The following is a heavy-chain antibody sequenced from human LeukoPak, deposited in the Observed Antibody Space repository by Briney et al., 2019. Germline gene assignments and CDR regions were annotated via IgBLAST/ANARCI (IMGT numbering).Heavy chain of an antibody. Sequence: GGSLRLSCAASGFTVSSNYMSWIRQAPGKGLEWVSVTYSGGSTYHADSVKGRFNISRDISKNTLYLQMNSLRAEDTAVYYCARGTTTWDFDYWGQGTLVTVSS. D-gene: IGHD1-1*01. CDR1: GFTVSSNY. CDR3: ARGTTTWDFDY. CDR2: TYSGGST. J-gene: IGHJ4*02. V-gene: IGHV3-53*01.